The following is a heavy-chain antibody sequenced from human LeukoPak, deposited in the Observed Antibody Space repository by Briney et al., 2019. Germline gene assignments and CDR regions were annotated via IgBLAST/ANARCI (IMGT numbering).Heavy chain of an antibody. CDR1: GFSFSTCA. D-gene: IGHD4-17*01. CDR2: ISATGGTT. V-gene: IGHV3-23*01. J-gene: IGHJ4*02. CDR3: AKDLHGDYVRWGDY. Sequence: QAGGSLRLSCAASGFSFSTCAMSWVRQAPGKGLEWVSLISATGGTTYYADSVKGRFTISRDNSKNTLYLQVNSLRAEDTAVYYCAKDLHGDYVRWGDYWGQGALVTVSS.